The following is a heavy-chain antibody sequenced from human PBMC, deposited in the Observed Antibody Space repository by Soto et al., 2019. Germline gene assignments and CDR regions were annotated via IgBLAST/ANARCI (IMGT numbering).Heavy chain of an antibody. V-gene: IGHV4-59*01. CDR3: ARGVPNCSSSSCYFDY. CDR2: IYKSGST. Sequence: ETLSLTCTVSSGSISGYSWTWIRQPPRKGLEWIGYIYKSGSTTYNPSLKSRVTMSVDTSKSQLSLKVTSVTAADTAVYYCARGVPNCSSSSCYFDYWSQGALVTVSS. CDR1: SGSISGYS. J-gene: IGHJ4*02. D-gene: IGHD2-2*01.